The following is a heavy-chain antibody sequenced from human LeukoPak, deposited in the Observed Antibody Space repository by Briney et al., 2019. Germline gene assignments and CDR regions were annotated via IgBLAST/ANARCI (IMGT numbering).Heavy chain of an antibody. CDR1: GGTIRSYY. Sequence: SSETLSLTCTVSGGTIRSYYWSWIRQPPGKGLEWIGNIYYSGSTNVHPSPKSRVTISVDTSKNQLSLDLSSVTTADTAVYYCARDLGGNPWYFDYWGQGILVTVSS. CDR2: IYYSGST. V-gene: IGHV4-59*01. CDR3: ARDLGGNPWYFDY. D-gene: IGHD1-14*01. J-gene: IGHJ4*02.